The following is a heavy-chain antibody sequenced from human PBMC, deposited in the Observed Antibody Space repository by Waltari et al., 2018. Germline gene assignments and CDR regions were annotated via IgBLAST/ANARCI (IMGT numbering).Heavy chain of an antibody. CDR2: IYTSGST. D-gene: IGHD4-17*01. J-gene: IGHJ6*02. CDR3: ARWADYGDYEGGMDV. CDR1: GGSISSGSYY. V-gene: IGHV4-61*02. Sequence: QVQLQESGPGLVKPSQTLSLTCTVSGGSISSGSYYWSWIRQPAGKGLEWIGRIYTSGSTNYNPSLKSRVTISVDTSKNQFSLKLSSVTAADTAVYYCARWADYGDYEGGMDVWGQGTTVTVSS.